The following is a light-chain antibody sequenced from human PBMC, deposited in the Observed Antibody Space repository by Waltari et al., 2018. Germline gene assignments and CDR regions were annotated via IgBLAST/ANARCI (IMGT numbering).Light chain of an antibody. CDR3: HQSYSTPT. J-gene: IGKJ3*01. CDR1: QNIGSS. Sequence: DIQMTQSPSSLSASVGDRVTITCRASQNIGSSLNWYQHKPGKAPNLLIYAASSLQSVVPSRFSGSGSESVTDFTLTISSLHPEDFAIYYCHQSYSTPTFGPGTKVDIK. V-gene: IGKV1-39*01. CDR2: AAS.